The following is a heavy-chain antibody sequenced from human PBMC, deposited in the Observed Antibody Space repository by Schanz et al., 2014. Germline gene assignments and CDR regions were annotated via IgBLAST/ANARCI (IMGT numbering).Heavy chain of an antibody. CDR2: LTGSGTTT. V-gene: IGHV3-23*01. CDR1: GFTFSSYT. D-gene: IGHD6-13*01. J-gene: IGHJ4*02. Sequence: EVQLLESGGGLVRPGGSLRLSCAASGFTFSSYTMNWVRQAPGKGLEWVSALTGSGTTTYYADSVKGRLTISRDKSKNTLDLQMNSLRAEDTAIYYCAKDLAAVGVFDYWGQGTLVTVSS. CDR3: AKDLAAVGVFDY.